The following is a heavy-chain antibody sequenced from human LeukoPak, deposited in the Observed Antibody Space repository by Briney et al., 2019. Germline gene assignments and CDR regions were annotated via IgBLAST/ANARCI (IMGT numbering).Heavy chain of an antibody. CDR2: MYYSGST. Sequence: SETLSLTCAVSGGSISSSIHYWAWIRQPPGKGLEWIGSMYYSGSTYYNPSIKSRVTISLDTSENQSSLKLTSVTAADTAVYYCARYGLLNISEINGFDIWGQGTMVTVSS. J-gene: IGHJ3*02. CDR1: GGSISSSIHY. D-gene: IGHD2/OR15-2a*01. CDR3: ARYGLLNISEINGFDI. V-gene: IGHV4-39*07.